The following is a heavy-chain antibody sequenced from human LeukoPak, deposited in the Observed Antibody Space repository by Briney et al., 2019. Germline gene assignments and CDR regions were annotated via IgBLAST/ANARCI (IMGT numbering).Heavy chain of an antibody. J-gene: IGHJ4*02. Sequence: PSETLSLTCAVYGGSFSGYYWSWIRQPPGKGLEWIGEINHSGSTNYNPSLKSRVTISVDTSKNQFSLKLSSVTAADTAVYYCASCKYYYDSSGCNYWGQGTLVTVSS. CDR2: INHSGST. CDR3: ASCKYYYDSSGCNY. CDR1: GGSFSGYY. D-gene: IGHD3-22*01. V-gene: IGHV4-34*01.